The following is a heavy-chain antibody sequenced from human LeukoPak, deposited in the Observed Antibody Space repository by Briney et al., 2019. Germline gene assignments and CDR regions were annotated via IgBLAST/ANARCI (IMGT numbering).Heavy chain of an antibody. V-gene: IGHV3-21*01. Sequence: GGSLRLSCAASGFTFSSYSMNWVRQAPGKGLEWVSSISSSSSYIYYADSVKGRFTISRDNAKNSLYLQMDSLRAEDTAVYYCAREDYDFWSGLALGAFDIWGQGTMVTVSS. CDR1: GFTFSSYS. CDR2: ISSSSSYI. J-gene: IGHJ3*02. D-gene: IGHD3-3*01. CDR3: AREDYDFWSGLALGAFDI.